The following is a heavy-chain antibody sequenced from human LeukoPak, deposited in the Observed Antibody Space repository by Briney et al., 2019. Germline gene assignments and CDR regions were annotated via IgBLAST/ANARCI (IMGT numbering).Heavy chain of an antibody. CDR2: IDHSGST. V-gene: IGHV4-34*01. CDR3: ARRWLLFDY. J-gene: IGHJ4*02. CDR1: GGSFSGYY. D-gene: IGHD2-15*01. Sequence: PSETLSLTCAVYGGSFSGYYWSWIRQPPGKGLEWIGEIDHSGSTNYNPSLKSRVTISVDTSKNQFSLKLSSVTAADTAVYYCARRWLLFDYWGQGTLVTVSS.